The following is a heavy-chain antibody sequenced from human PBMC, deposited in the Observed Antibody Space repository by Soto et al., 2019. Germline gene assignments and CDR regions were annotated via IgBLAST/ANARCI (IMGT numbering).Heavy chain of an antibody. CDR3: ARAGAATLSDY. J-gene: IGHJ4*02. V-gene: IGHV4-59*01. D-gene: IGHD2-15*01. CDR2: MYYSGST. Sequence: QVQLQESGPGLVKPSETLSLTCTVSGGSISSYYCSWIRQPPGKGLEWIGYMYYSGSTNYNPSLSRRVTIAVDTSKNQFSLKLSSVTAADTAVYYCARAGAATLSDYWGQGTLVTVSS. CDR1: GGSISSYY.